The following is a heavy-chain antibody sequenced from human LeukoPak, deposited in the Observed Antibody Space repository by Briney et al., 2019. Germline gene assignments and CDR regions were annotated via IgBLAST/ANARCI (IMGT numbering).Heavy chain of an antibody. J-gene: IGHJ4*02. CDR2: IWYDGTNK. V-gene: IGHV3-33*01. CDR3: ARARHGILTGYYLDY. D-gene: IGHD3-9*01. CDR1: GFTFSSCG. Sequence: GGSLRLSCAASGFTFSSCGMHWVRQAPGKGLEWVAVIWYDGTNKYYADSVKGRFTISRDNSKDTLYLQMSSLRAEDTAVYYCARARHGILTGYYLDYWGQGTLVTVSS.